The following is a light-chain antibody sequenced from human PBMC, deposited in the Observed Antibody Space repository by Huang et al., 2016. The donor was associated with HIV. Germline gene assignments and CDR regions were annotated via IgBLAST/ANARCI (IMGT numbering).Light chain of an antibody. Sequence: EVVMTQSPATLSVSPGERATLSCRASQSIGGNLVWYQQKPGQAPRPLIFAASTRATGIPARFGGSGSGTEFTLTISSLQSEDSAVYYYQQYNNWPLTFGQGTRLEIK. J-gene: IGKJ5*01. CDR3: QQYNNWPLT. CDR2: AAS. CDR1: QSIGGN. V-gene: IGKV3-15*01.